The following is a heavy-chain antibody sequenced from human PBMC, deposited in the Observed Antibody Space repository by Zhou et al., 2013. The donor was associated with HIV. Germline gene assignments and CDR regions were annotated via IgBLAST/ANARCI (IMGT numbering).Heavy chain of an antibody. J-gene: IGHJ3*02. Sequence: VQLQESGPGLVKPSETLSLTCAVSGYSISSGYYWGWIRQPPGKGLEWIGIIYHSGSTYYNPSLKSRVTISVDTSKNQFSLKLSSVTAADTAVYYCARNYDSSGYYPYDAFDIWGQGTMVTSLQ. V-gene: IGHV4-38-2*01. CDR1: GYSISSGYY. CDR2: IYHSGST. D-gene: IGHD3-22*01. CDR3: ARNYDSSGYYPYDAFDI.